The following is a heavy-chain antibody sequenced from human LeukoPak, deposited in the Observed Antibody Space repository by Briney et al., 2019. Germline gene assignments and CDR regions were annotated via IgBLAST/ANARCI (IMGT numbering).Heavy chain of an antibody. CDR2: IIPILGIA. V-gene: IGHV1-69*04. CDR3: ARGGFGDSTTWYFDL. D-gene: IGHD3-10*01. Sequence: SVKVSCKASGGTFSSYAISWVRQAPGQGLEWMGRIIPILGIANYAQKFQGRVTITADKSTSTAYMELSSPRSEDTAVYYCARGGFGDSTTWYFDLWGRGTLVTVSS. CDR1: GGTFSSYA. J-gene: IGHJ2*01.